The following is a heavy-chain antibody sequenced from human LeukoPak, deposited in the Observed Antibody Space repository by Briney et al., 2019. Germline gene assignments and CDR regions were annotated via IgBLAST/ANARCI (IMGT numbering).Heavy chain of an antibody. CDR2: ISGSGGST. CDR3: AKGSYDYVWGSYRYDQYFQH. CDR1: GFTFSSYA. J-gene: IGHJ1*01. Sequence: GGSLRLSCAASGFTFSSYAMSWVRQAPGKGLEWVSAISGSGGSTYYADSVKGRFTISRDNSKNTLYLQMNSLRAEDTAVYYCAKGSYDYVWGSYRYDQYFQHWGQGTLVTVSS. D-gene: IGHD3-16*02. V-gene: IGHV3-23*01.